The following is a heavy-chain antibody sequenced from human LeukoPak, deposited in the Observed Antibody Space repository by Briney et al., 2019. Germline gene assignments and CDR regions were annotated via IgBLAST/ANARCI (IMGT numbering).Heavy chain of an antibody. V-gene: IGHV3-9*01. Sequence: GGSLRLSCAASGFTFDDYAMHWVRQAPGKGLEWVSGISWSSGSIGYADSVKGRFTISRDNAKNSLYLQMNSLRAEDTALYYCAKGTHYYDSSGYSLSLFDYWGQGTLVTVSS. CDR2: ISWSSGSI. J-gene: IGHJ4*02. CDR1: GFTFDDYA. CDR3: AKGTHYYDSSGYSLSLFDY. D-gene: IGHD3-22*01.